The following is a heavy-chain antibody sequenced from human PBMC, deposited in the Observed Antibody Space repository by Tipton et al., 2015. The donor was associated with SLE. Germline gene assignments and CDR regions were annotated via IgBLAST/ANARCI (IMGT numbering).Heavy chain of an antibody. Sequence: LRLSCAVYGGSFSGHYWSWIRQPPGKGLEWIGEINHSGSTNYNPSLKSRVTISVDTSKNQFSLKLDSVTAADTAVYYCARGEGYYGSGSYQGWFDPWGQGTLVTVSS. CDR1: GGSFSGHY. D-gene: IGHD3-10*01. V-gene: IGHV4-34*01. CDR3: ARGEGYYGSGSYQGWFDP. CDR2: INHSGST. J-gene: IGHJ5*02.